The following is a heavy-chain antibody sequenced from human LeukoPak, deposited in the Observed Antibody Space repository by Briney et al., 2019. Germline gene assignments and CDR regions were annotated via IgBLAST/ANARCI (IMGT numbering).Heavy chain of an antibody. CDR1: GYTFTSYG. D-gene: IGHD2-15*01. V-gene: IGHV1-18*01. J-gene: IGHJ5*02. CDR2: ISAYNGNT. CDR3: GISAANLARWFDP. Sequence: HEASVKVSCKASGYTFTSYGISWVRQAPGQGLEWMGWISAYNGNTNYAQKLQGRVTMTTDTSTSTAYMELRSLRSDDTAVYYCGISAANLARWFDPWGQGTLVTVSS.